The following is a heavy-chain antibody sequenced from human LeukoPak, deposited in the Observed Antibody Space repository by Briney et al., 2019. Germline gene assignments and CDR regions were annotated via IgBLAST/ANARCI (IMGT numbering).Heavy chain of an antibody. J-gene: IGHJ3*02. V-gene: IGHV4-61*08. CDR1: GGSISSGGYY. D-gene: IGHD2-2*01. CDR2: IYYSGST. CDR3: ARNIVVVPAATDAFDI. Sequence: SETLSLTCTVSGGSISSGGYYWSWIRQHPGKGLEWIGYIYYSGSTNYNPSLKSRVTISVDTSKNQFSLKLSSVTAADTAVYYCARNIVVVPAATDAFDIWGQGTMVTVSS.